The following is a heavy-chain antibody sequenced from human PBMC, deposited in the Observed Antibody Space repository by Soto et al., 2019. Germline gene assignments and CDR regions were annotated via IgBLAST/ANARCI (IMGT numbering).Heavy chain of an antibody. CDR2: ISYDGSNK. V-gene: IGHV3-30-3*01. CDR3: ARDDYYYGMDV. CDR1: GFTFSSYA. Sequence: GGSLRLSCAASGFTFSSYAMHWVRQAPGKGLEWVAVISYDGSNKYYADSVKGRFTISRDDSKNTLYLQMNSLRAEDTAVYYCARDDYYYGMDVWGQGTTVTVSS. J-gene: IGHJ6*02.